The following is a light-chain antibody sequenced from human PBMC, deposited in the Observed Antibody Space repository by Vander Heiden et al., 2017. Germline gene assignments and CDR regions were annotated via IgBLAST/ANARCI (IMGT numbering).Light chain of an antibody. CDR2: EVS. CDR1: SSDVGGYNY. J-gene: IGLJ1*01. CDR3: SSYTSSSTDYV. Sequence: QSALTQPASVSRSPGPSITISCTGTSSDVGGYNYVSWYQQHPGKAPKLMIYEVSNRPSGVSNRFSGSKSGNTASLTISGLQAEDEADYYCSSYTSSSTDYVFGTGTKVTVL. V-gene: IGLV2-14*01.